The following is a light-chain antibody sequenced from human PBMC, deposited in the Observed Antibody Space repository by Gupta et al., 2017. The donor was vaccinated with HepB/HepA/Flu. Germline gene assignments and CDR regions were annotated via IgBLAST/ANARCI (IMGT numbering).Light chain of an antibody. V-gene: IGLV1-40*01. CDR1: SSNIGAGYD. CDR3: QSYDTSLSGFYV. Sequence: QSVLTQPPSVSGAPGQRVTISCTGSSSNIGAGYDVHWYQHLPGTAPKLLIYGNNDRPSGGPDRFSGSKSGTSASLAITGLQAEDEADYFCQSYDTSLSGFYVFGTGTKVTVL. J-gene: IGLJ1*01. CDR2: GNN.